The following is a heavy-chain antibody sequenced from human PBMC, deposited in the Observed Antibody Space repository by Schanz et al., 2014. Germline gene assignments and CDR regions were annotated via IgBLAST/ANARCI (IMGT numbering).Heavy chain of an antibody. CDR3: AKGRFGELSAFDI. D-gene: IGHD3-10*01. J-gene: IGHJ3*02. Sequence: EMQLLESGGGLIQPGGSLRLSCAASGFTFSTHAMSWVRQAPGKGLEWVSFIYIGGNTYYADSVKGRFTISRDNSKNTVYIQMNSLRAEDTAVYYCAKGRFGELSAFDIWGQGTMVTVSS. CDR1: GFTFSTHA. V-gene: IGHV3-23*01. CDR2: FIYIGGNT.